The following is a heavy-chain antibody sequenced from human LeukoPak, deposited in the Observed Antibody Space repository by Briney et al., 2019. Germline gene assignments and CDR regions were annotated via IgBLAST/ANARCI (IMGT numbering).Heavy chain of an antibody. D-gene: IGHD3-22*01. V-gene: IGHV3-30*03. CDR1: GFTFSSYG. CDR3: ATGIYYYDSSGYSSFDY. Sequence: TGRSLRLSCAASGFTFSSYGMHWLRQAPGKGLEWVAVISYDGGHKYYADSVKGRFTISRDNSKNTLYLQMNSLRAEDTAVYYCATGIYYYDSSGYSSFDYWGQGTLVTVSS. CDR2: ISYDGGHK. J-gene: IGHJ4*02.